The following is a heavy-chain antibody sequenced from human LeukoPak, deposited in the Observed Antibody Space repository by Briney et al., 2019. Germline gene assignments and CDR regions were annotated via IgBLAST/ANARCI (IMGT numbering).Heavy chain of an antibody. CDR3: AKDASKYRGIAAPIDY. D-gene: IGHD6-13*01. V-gene: IGHV3-23*01. J-gene: IGHJ4*02. CDR1: GFTFSNYA. CDR2: ISGSGGDS. Sequence: GGSLRLSCAASGFTFSNYAMSWVRQAPGKGLEWVSGISGSGGDSYYADSVQGRFTISRDNSKNTLYLQMDSLGAEDTAVYYCAKDASKYRGIAAPIDYWGQGTLVTVSS.